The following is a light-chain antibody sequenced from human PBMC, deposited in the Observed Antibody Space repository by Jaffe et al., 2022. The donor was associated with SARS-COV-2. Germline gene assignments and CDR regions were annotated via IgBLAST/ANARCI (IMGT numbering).Light chain of an antibody. V-gene: IGLV2-8*01. CDR2: EVN. Sequence: QSALTQPPSASGSPGQSVAISCTGTNNDVASYDYVSWYQQHPGKAPKLIIYEVNKRPSGVPDRFSGSKSGSTASLTVSRLQAEDEADYYCSSYAGENTVFGTGTKLTVL. CDR3: SSYAGENTV. CDR1: NNDVASYDY. J-gene: IGLJ1*01.